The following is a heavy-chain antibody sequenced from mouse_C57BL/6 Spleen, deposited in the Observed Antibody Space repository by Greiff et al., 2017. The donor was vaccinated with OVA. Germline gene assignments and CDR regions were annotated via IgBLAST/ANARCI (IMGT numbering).Heavy chain of an antibody. Sequence: EVMLVESGGDLVKPGGSLKLSCAASGFTFSSYGMSWVRQTPDKRLEWVATISSGGSYTYYPDSVKGRFTISRDNAKNTLYLQMSSLKSEDTAMYYCARGKDYGWYFDVWGTGTTVTVSS. J-gene: IGHJ1*03. CDR3: ARGKDYGWYFDV. D-gene: IGHD2-4*01. CDR2: ISSGGSYT. V-gene: IGHV5-6*02. CDR1: GFTFSSYG.